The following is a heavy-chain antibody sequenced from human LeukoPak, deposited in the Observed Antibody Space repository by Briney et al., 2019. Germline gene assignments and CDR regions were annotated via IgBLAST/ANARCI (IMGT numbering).Heavy chain of an antibody. V-gene: IGHV4-38-2*02. CDR3: AREMATMYFDY. CDR2: IYHSGST. CDR1: GYSISSGYY. D-gene: IGHD5-24*01. Sequence: SATLSLTCTVAGYSISSGYYWGWIRQPPGQGLVWIGSIYHSGSTYHNPSLKSRVTISVDTSKNQFSLKLSSVTAADTAVYYCAREMATMYFDYWGQGTLVTVSS. J-gene: IGHJ4*02.